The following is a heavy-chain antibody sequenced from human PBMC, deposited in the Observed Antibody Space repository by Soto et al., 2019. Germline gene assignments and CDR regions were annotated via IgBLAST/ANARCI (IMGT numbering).Heavy chain of an antibody. CDR1: GGSMSPYY. Sequence: SETLSLTCTGSGGSMSPYYWSWIRQAPGVGLEWIAYVYYSGYTHYNPSLKSRVTISVDTSKNQLSLKLTSVTAADTAVYYCAGGLAPVELDYWGPGALVTVSS. CDR2: VYYSGYT. V-gene: IGHV4-59*03. D-gene: IGHD6-19*01. J-gene: IGHJ4*02. CDR3: AGGLAPVELDY.